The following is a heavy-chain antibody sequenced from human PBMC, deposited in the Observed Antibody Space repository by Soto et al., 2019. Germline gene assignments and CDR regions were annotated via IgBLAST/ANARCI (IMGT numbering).Heavy chain of an antibody. D-gene: IGHD3-16*02. CDR2: ISGSGGST. Sequence: GGSLRLSCAASGFTFSSYAMSWVRQAPGKGLEWVSAISGSGGSTYYADSVKGRFTISRDNSKNTLYLQMNSLRAEDTAVYYCVSDYVWGSYRLDYWGQGTLVTVSS. CDR1: GFTFSSYA. V-gene: IGHV3-23*01. CDR3: VSDYVWGSYRLDY. J-gene: IGHJ4*02.